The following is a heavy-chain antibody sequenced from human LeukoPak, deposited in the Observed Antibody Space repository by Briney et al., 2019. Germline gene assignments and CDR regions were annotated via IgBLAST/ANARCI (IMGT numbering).Heavy chain of an antibody. J-gene: IGHJ4*02. CDR1: GFTFSHYA. CDR2: ISYDGSVQ. D-gene: IGHD3/OR15-3a*01. V-gene: IGHV3-30*04. Sequence: GGSLRLSCAASGFTFSHYAMYWVRQAPGKRLEWVALISYDGSVQYYADSVKGRFTISRDSPKNTLYLQMNSLRPEDTAVYYCARERTGFYAEYWGQGTLVTVSS. CDR3: ARERTGFYAEY.